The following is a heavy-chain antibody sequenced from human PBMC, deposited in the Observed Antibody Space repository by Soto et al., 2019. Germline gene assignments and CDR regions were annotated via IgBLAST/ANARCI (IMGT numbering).Heavy chain of an antibody. J-gene: IGHJ4*02. CDR1: GFPFSSYG. V-gene: IGHV3-33*01. CDR2: IWYDGSNE. Sequence: GGSLRLFCAASGFPFSSYGMHWVRQAPGKGLDWVAVIWYDGSNEDYADSVKGRFTISRDNSKNTLFLQMNNLRVDDTAVYYCASSINWGQGTLVTVSS. CDR3: ASSIN.